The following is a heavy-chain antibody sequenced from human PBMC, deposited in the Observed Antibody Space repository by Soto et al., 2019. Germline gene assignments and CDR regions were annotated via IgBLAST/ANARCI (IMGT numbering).Heavy chain of an antibody. CDR2: IKSKTDGGTT. D-gene: IGHD3-22*01. V-gene: IGHV3-15*01. Sequence: PGGSLRLSCAASGFTFSNALMSWVRQSPGKGLEWVGRIKSKTDGGTTDYAAPVKGRFTISRDDSKNTLYLQMNSLKTEDTAVYYCTTDLIITMIVDWGQGTLVTVSS. CDR3: TTDLIITMIVD. J-gene: IGHJ4*02. CDR1: GFTFSNAL.